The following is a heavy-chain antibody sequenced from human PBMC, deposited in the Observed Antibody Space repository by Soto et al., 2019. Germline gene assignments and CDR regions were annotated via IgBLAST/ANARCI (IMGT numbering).Heavy chain of an antibody. CDR3: ARRHYYGSGSSYFDY. Sequence: GASVKVSCKASGYTFTNYGISWVRQAPGQGLEWMGWISAYNGNTNYAQKLQGRVTMTTDTSTSTAYMELRSLRSDDTAVYYCARRHYYGSGSSYFDYWGQGTLVTVSS. CDR2: ISAYNGNT. CDR1: GYTFTNYG. D-gene: IGHD3-10*01. V-gene: IGHV1-18*04. J-gene: IGHJ4*02.